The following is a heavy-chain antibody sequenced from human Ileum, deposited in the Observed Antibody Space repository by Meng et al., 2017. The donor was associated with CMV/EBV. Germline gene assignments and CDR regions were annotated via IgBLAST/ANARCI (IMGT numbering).Heavy chain of an antibody. Sequence: GGSLRLSCVVSEFSFSSHNMNWVRQAPGKGLEWVASISTTSTYIYYADPVKGRFTISRDNAKNSLYLQMNSLRVEDTAVYYCANQMPWNYYYGMDLWGQGTTVTVSS. D-gene: IGHD2-2*01. CDR3: ANQMPWNYYYGMDL. CDR2: ISTTSTYI. J-gene: IGHJ6*02. V-gene: IGHV3-21*01. CDR1: EFSFSSHN.